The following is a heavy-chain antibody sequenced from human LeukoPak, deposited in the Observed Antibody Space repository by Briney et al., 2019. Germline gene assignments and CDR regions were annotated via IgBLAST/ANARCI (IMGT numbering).Heavy chain of an antibody. CDR3: ARGGRGSAAVVAPRSFDI. CDR2: TYTGGNS. D-gene: IGHD3-22*01. J-gene: IGHJ3*02. Sequence: GGSLRLSCTASGFTFADFTVVWVRQAPGKGLEWVSVTYTGGNSYYADSVRGRFIISRDISKNTLYLQMNSLRAEDSALYYCARGGRGSAAVVAPRSFDIWGQGTMVTVSS. CDR1: GFTFADFT. V-gene: IGHV3-53*01.